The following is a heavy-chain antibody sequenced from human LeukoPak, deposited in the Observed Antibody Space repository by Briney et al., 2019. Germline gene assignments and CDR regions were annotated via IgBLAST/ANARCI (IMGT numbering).Heavy chain of an antibody. CDR3: ARGPFSDRDLQTNAFDI. D-gene: IGHD3-3*02. J-gene: IGHJ3*02. V-gene: IGHV3-30-3*01. CDR2: ISYNGNNK. Sequence: GGSLRLSCAASGFTFTDYAMHWVRQAPGKGLEWVAVISYNGNNKYYADSVKGRFTISRDSSKNTLHLQMYSLRAEDTAVYYCARGPFSDRDLQTNAFDIWGQGTMVTVSS. CDR1: GFTFTDYA.